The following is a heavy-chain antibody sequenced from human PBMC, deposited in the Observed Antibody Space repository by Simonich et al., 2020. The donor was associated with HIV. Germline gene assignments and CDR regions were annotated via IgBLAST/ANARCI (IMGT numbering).Heavy chain of an antibody. V-gene: IGHV4-34*02. J-gene: IGHJ3*02. D-gene: IGHD3-16*01. CDR1: GGSFSGYY. Sequence: QVQLQQWGAGLLKPSETLSLTCAVYGGSFSGYYWSWIRQPPGKGLEWIGEINHSGSTNDNPSLKSRVTISVDTSKNQFSLKLSSVTAADTAVYYCARRSAGEGEGFDIWGQGTMVTVSS. CDR2: INHSGST. CDR3: ARRSAGEGEGFDI.